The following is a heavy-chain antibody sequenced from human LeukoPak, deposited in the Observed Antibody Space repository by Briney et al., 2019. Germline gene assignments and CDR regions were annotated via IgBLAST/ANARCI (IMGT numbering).Heavy chain of an antibody. CDR1: GGSISSYY. D-gene: IGHD3-9*01. CDR3: ARGSVLRYFDWLGYYGMDV. CDR2: IYHSGST. Sequence: SETLSLTCTVSGGSISSYYWSWIRQPPGKGLEWIGYIYHSGSTNYNPSLKSRVTISVDTSKNQFSLKLSSVTAADTAVYYCARGSVLRYFDWLGYYGMDVWGQGTTVTVSS. V-gene: IGHV4-59*08. J-gene: IGHJ6*02.